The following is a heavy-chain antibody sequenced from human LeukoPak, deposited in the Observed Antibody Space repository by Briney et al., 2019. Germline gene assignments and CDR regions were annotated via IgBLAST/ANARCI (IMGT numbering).Heavy chain of an antibody. CDR1: GFTFSSYA. J-gene: IGHJ4*02. D-gene: IGHD3-16*02. CDR3: AKGPVGYDYVWGSYRPTAPFDY. Sequence: PGGSLRLSCAASGFTFSSYAMSWVRQAPGKGLDWVSAISGRGGSTYYADSVKGRFTISRDNSKNTLYLQMNSLRAEDTAVYYCAKGPVGYDYVWGSYRPTAPFDYWGQGTLVTVSS. CDR2: ISGRGGST. V-gene: IGHV3-23*01.